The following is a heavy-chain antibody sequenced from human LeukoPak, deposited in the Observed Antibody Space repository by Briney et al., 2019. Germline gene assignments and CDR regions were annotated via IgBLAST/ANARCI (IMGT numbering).Heavy chain of an antibody. V-gene: IGHV3-9*01. CDR2: ISWNSGSI. J-gene: IGHJ6*03. CDR3: AKDLLTKHTATLAGYMDV. Sequence: GGSLRLSCAASGFTFDDYAIHWVRQAPGKGLEWVSGISWNSGSIGYADSVKGRLTISRDNAKNSLHLQMNSLRAEDTALYYCAKDLLTKHTATLAGYMDVWGKGTTVTISS. CDR1: GFTFDDYA. D-gene: IGHD5-18*01.